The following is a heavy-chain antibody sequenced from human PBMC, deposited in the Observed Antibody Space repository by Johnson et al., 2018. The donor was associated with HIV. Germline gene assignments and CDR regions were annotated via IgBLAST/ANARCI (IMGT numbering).Heavy chain of an antibody. CDR3: AKDDSPSGAFDI. CDR1: GFTFGIYG. J-gene: IGHJ3*02. Sequence: QVQLVESGGGVVQPGTSLRLSCAASGFTFGIYGMHWVRQAPGKGLEWVALISYDGSNEYYGDSVKGRFSISRDNSKNTLYVQMNSLRVEDTAVYYCAKDDSPSGAFDIWGQGTMVIVSS. D-gene: IGHD3-10*01. CDR2: ISYDGSNE. V-gene: IGHV3-30*18.